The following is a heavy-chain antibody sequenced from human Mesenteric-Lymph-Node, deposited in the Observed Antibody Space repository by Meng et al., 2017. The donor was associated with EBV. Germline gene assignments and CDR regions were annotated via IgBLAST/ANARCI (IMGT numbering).Heavy chain of an antibody. J-gene: IGHJ4*02. V-gene: IGHV4-30-4*01. CDR3: ARGGYCSSISCYVDY. CDR2: IYYSGST. Sequence: QVLPQESGPRLVKPSQTLSLTCAVSGDSISSGDNYWGWIRQPPGKGLEWIGYIYYSGSTYYNPSLKSRVSISVDTSKNQFSLKLSSVTAADTAVYYCARGGYCSSISCYVDYWGQGTLVTVSS. CDR1: GDSISSGDNY. D-gene: IGHD2-2*01.